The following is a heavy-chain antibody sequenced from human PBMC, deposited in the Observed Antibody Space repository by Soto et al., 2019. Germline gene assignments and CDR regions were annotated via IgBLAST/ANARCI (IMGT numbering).Heavy chain of an antibody. CDR1: GFTFTAFA. J-gene: IGHJ4*02. D-gene: IGHD3-9*01. CDR3: AKDRYFDSYYFVY. CDR2: ISYDGRNS. Sequence: QVQLAESGGGVVQPGRSLRLSCAASGFTFTAFAVHWVRQAPGKGLEWVGVISYDGRNSHFADSVKGRLTISRDNSKNTVFLQMNSLTTEDTAVYYCAKDRYFDSYYFVYWGQGTRVTVSS. V-gene: IGHV3-30*04.